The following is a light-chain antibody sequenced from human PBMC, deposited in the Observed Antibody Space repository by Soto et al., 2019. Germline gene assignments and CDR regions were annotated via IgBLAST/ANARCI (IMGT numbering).Light chain of an antibody. CDR2: DAS. CDR3: QQYGSSRT. Sequence: EILVTQSPATLSLSPGERATLSCRASQSFITSYLAWYQQKPGQPPRLLIYDASTRATGIPDRFSGSGSGTDFSLTISRLESEDLAVYFCQQYGSSRTFGLGTKVDIK. CDR1: QSFITSY. J-gene: IGKJ1*01. V-gene: IGKV3-20*01.